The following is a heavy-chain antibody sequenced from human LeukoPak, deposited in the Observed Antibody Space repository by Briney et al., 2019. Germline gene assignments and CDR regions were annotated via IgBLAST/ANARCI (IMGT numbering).Heavy chain of an antibody. D-gene: IGHD3-22*01. CDR2: INHSGST. Sequence: SETLSLTCAVYGGYFSGYYWSWIRQPPGKGLEWIGEINHSGSTNYNPSLKRRVTISVDTSKNQFSLNMASVTAADTAVYFCATAWYYDTRGYLFDDWGHGTLITVSS. J-gene: IGHJ4*01. V-gene: IGHV4-34*01. CDR3: ATAWYYDTRGYLFDD. CDR1: GGYFSGYY.